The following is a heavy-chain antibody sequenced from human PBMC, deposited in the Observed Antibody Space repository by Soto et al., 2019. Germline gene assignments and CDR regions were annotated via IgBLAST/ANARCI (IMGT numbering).Heavy chain of an antibody. CDR1: GFTFNDYW. Sequence: GGSLRLSCAASGFTFNDYWMSWVRQAPGKGLEWVATIKQDGSEEYYVHSVKGRFTISRDNAKNSLDLQMNSLGAEDTAVYYCAKDHYGSAIYGMDVWGQGTTVTVSS. CDR2: IKQDGSEE. D-gene: IGHD3-10*01. V-gene: IGHV3-7*04. CDR3: AKDHYGSAIYGMDV. J-gene: IGHJ6*02.